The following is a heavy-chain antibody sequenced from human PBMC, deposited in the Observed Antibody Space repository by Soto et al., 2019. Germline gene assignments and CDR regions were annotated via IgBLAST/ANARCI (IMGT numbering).Heavy chain of an antibody. D-gene: IGHD6-13*01. CDR1: GFTFSSYA. Sequence: LRLSRAASGFTFSSYAMSWVRQAPGKGLGWVSAISGSGGSTYYADSVKGRFTISRDNSKTTLYLQMSSRIAEDTPVYYCAKVVIPMTAAAGHFDYWGQGPLVTGST. J-gene: IGHJ4*02. CDR2: ISGSGGST. V-gene: IGHV3-23*01. CDR3: AKVVIPMTAAAGHFDY.